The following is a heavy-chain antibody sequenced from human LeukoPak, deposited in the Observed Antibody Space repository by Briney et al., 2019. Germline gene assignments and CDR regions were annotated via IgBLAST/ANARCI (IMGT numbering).Heavy chain of an antibody. CDR1: GFTFSSYY. CDR3: ARDRFYYDSSGYPAFDY. J-gene: IGHJ4*02. D-gene: IGHD3-22*01. CDR2: ISSSSNYI. Sequence: GGSLRLSCAASGFTFSSYYMNWVRQAPGKGLEWVSSISSSSNYIYYTDSVKGRFTISRDNAENSLYLQMNSLRAEDTAVYYCARDRFYYDSSGYPAFDYWGQGTLVTVSS. V-gene: IGHV3-21*01.